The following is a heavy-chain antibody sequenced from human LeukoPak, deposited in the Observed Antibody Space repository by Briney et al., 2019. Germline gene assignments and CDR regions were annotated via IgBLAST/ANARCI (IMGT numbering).Heavy chain of an antibody. D-gene: IGHD1-26*01. CDR3: ARGWELLPSWFDP. CDR2: ISAYNGNT. V-gene: IGHV1-18*01. CDR1: GGTFSGYA. Sequence: GASVKVSCKASGGTFSGYAISWVRQAPGQGLEWMGWISAYNGNTNYAQKLQGRVTMTTDTSTSTAYMELGSLRSDDTAVYYCARGWELLPSWFDPWGQGTLVTVSS. J-gene: IGHJ5*02.